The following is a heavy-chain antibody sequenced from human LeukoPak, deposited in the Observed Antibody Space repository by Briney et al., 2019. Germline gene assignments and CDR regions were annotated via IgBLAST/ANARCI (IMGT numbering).Heavy chain of an antibody. CDR3: ARDKSPSEQWLVQGGWFDP. D-gene: IGHD6-19*01. CDR2: IYYSGST. Sequence: SETLSLTCTVSGGSISSYYWSWIRQPPGKGLEWIGYIYYSGSTNYNPSLKSRVTISVDTSKNQFSLKLSSVTAADTAVYYCARDKSPSEQWLVQGGWFDPWGQGTLVTVSS. V-gene: IGHV4-59*01. J-gene: IGHJ5*02. CDR1: GGSISSYY.